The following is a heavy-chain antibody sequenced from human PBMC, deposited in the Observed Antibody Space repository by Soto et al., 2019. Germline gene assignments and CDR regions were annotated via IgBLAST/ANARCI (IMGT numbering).Heavy chain of an antibody. CDR2: IIPIFGTA. J-gene: IGHJ5*02. D-gene: IGHD2-15*01. CDR3: ARHLVVVAATANWFDP. Sequence: ASVKVSCKASGCTFSSYAISWVRQAPGQGLEWMGGIIPIFGTANYAQKFQGRVTITADESTSTAYMELSSLRSEDTAVYYCARHLVVVAATANWFDPWGQGTLVTVSS. CDR1: GCTFSSYA. V-gene: IGHV1-69*13.